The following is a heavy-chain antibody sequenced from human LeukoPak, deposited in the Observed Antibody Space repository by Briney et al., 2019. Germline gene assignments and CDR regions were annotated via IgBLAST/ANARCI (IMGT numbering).Heavy chain of an antibody. V-gene: IGHV1-2*02. CDR2: INPKSGVT. J-gene: IGHJ4*02. Sequence: ASVKVSCKASGYTFSDYFVHWVRQAPGQGPEWMGWINPKSGVTKYAQKFQGRVTMVWDTATTTVYMDSSSLTSDDTAVYFCARGWGSLYYFDFWGQGTLVTVSS. CDR3: ARGWGSLYYFDF. CDR1: GYTFSDYF. D-gene: IGHD3-16*01.